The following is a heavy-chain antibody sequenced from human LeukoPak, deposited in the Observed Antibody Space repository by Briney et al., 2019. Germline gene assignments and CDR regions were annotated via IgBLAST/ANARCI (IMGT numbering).Heavy chain of an antibody. D-gene: IGHD6-13*01. CDR3: ARGGMSSSWYYYYYYMDV. J-gene: IGHJ6*03. Sequence: ASVKVSCKASGYTFTSYDINWVRQATGQGLEWMGWMNPNSGNTGYAQKFQGRVTITRNTSISTAYMELSSLRSEDTAVYYCARGGMSSSWYYYYYYMDVWGKGTTVTVSS. CDR2: MNPNSGNT. CDR1: GYTFTSYD. V-gene: IGHV1-8*03.